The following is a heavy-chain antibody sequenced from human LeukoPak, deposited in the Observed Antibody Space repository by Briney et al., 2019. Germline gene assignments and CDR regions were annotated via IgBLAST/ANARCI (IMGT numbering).Heavy chain of an antibody. CDR2: INHSGST. CDR1: GGSFSGYY. V-gene: IGHV4-34*09. D-gene: IGHD5-24*01. Sequence: PSETLSLTCAVYGGSFSGYYWSWIRQPPGKGLEWIGEINHSGSTNYNPSLKSRVTISVDTSKNQFSLKLSSVTAADTAVYYCARIPLGPDGCNSRWGQGTLVTVSS. J-gene: IGHJ4*02. CDR3: ARIPLGPDGCNSR.